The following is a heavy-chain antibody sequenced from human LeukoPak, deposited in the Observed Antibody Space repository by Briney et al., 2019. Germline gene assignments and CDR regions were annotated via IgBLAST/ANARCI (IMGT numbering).Heavy chain of an antibody. J-gene: IGHJ4*02. V-gene: IGHV3-74*01. CDR2: INSDGSST. CDR3: ARVTGYSSGWYDY. CDR1: EFTFSSYW. D-gene: IGHD6-19*01. Sequence: GGSLRLACAASEFTFSSYWMHWVRQAPGKGLVWVSRINSDGSSTSYADSVKGRFTISRDNAKNTLYLQMNSLRAEDTAVYYCARVTGYSSGWYDYWGQGTLVTVSS.